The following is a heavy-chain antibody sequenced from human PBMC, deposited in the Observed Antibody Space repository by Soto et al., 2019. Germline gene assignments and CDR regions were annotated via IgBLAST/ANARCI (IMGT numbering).Heavy chain of an antibody. Sequence: SETRSLACSVSGGSVSGSYWSWIRQSPGKGLEWLGYVYYTGSTNYSPSLRSRVSISVDTSKNEFSLRLSSVTAADTAVYFCARSVAVPGAHIDYWGQGTQVTVSS. CDR1: GGSVSGSY. D-gene: IGHD6-19*01. CDR3: ARSVAVPGAHIDY. CDR2: VYYTGST. J-gene: IGHJ4*02. V-gene: IGHV4-59*02.